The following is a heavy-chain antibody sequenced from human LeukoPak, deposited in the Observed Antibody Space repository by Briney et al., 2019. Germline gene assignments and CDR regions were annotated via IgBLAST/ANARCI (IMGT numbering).Heavy chain of an antibody. CDR2: ISTSSTTI. D-gene: IGHD6-13*01. J-gene: IGHJ3*02. CDR1: GFTFSSYS. V-gene: IGHV3-48*04. Sequence: GGSLRLSCAASGFTFSSYSMNWVRQAPGKGLEWVSCISTSSTTIYYADSVEGRFTISRDNAKNSLYLQMNSLRAEDTAVYYCARGWGIAAASAFAIWGQGTMVTVSS. CDR3: ARGWGIAAASAFAI.